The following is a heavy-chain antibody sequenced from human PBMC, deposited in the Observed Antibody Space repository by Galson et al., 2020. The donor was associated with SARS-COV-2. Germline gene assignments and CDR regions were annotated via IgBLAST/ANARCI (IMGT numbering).Heavy chain of an antibody. J-gene: IGHJ4*02. D-gene: IGHD6-19*01. CDR1: GFTFSTYA. CDR2: IYSSGST. V-gene: IGHV3-23*03. CDR3: AKTSSSAFMGCLDY. Sequence: GGSLRLSCAASGFTFSTYAMSWVRQAPGKGLEWVSVIYSSGSTYYADSVKGRFTISRDNSKNTLDLQMDSLGVEDTAVYYCAKTSSSAFMGCLDYWGQGTLVTVSS.